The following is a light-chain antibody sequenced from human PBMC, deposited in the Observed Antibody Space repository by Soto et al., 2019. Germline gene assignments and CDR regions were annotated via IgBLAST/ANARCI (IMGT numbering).Light chain of an antibody. CDR2: DVS. Sequence: QSVLTQPRSVSGSPGQSVTISCTGTSSDVGGYNYVSWYQQHPGKAPKLMIYDVSKRPSGVPDRFSGSKSGNTASLTISGLQAEDEADYYCCSNAGSYTLVFGTGTKVTVL. CDR3: CSNAGSYTLV. V-gene: IGLV2-11*01. J-gene: IGLJ1*01. CDR1: SSDVGGYNY.